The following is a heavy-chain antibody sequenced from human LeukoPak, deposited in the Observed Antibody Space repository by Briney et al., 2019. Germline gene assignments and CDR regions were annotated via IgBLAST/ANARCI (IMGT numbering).Heavy chain of an antibody. Sequence: GSLRLSCVVSGFTVSSNYMSWVRQAPGKGLEWIGEIYHSGNTNYNPSLKSRVTLSLDKSESQFSLKLDSLTAADTAIYYCVRSNWGVDRAMDSWGQGTLVAVSS. CDR1: GFTVSSNY. D-gene: IGHD7-27*01. CDR3: VRSNWGVDRAMDS. J-gene: IGHJ4*02. V-gene: IGHV4-4*02. CDR2: IYHSGNT.